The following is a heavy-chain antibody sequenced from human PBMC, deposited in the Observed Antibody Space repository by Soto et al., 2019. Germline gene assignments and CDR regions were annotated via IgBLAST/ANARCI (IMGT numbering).Heavy chain of an antibody. CDR1: GFTFSGYW. D-gene: IGHD6-19*01. CDR2: INQDGSEK. Sequence: GGSLRLSCASSGFTFSGYWMSWVRQAPGKGLECVANINQDGSEKYYVDSVKGRFTISRDNSKKSLYLQMNSLRAEDTAVYYCARVRGYSSGWYHWFDPWGQGTLVTVSS. V-gene: IGHV3-7*02. J-gene: IGHJ5*02. CDR3: ARVRGYSSGWYHWFDP.